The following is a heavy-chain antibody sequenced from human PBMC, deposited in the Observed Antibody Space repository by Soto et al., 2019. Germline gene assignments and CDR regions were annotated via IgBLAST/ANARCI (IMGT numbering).Heavy chain of an antibody. CDR1: GCTFSSYA. V-gene: IGHV3-23*01. Sequence: PGGSLRLSCAASGCTFSSYAMSWVRHAPGKGLEWVSAISGSGGSTYYADSVKGRFTISRDNSKNTAYLQMNDLNTEDTAIYYCARGGEMGLNDYWGQGTPVTVSS. D-gene: IGHD1-26*01. J-gene: IGHJ4*02. CDR2: ISGSGGST. CDR3: ARGGEMGLNDY.